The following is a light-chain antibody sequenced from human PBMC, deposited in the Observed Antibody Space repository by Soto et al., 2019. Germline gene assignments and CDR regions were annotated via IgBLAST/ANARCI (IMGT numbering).Light chain of an antibody. Sequence: EIVLTQSPGTLSLSPGERGTLSCRASQSVSASYLAWYQQKPGQAPRLLIYGASSRATGIPDRFSGSGSGTAFTLTISGLEPGDFAVYYCQQYGSSPHTFGQGTKLEIK. J-gene: IGKJ2*01. CDR3: QQYGSSPHT. CDR2: GAS. CDR1: QSVSASY. V-gene: IGKV3-20*01.